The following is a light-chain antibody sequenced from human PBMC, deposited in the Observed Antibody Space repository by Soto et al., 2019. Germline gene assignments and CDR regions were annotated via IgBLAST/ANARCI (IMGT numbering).Light chain of an antibody. CDR3: CSYVGSYTSYV. V-gene: IGLV2-11*01. CDR2: DVT. J-gene: IGLJ1*01. Sequence: QSVLTQPRSVSGSPGQSVTISCTGTSSDVGGYNFVSWYHQHPGKAPKFMIYDVTKRPSGVPDRFSGSKSGNTASLTISGLQAEDEADYYCCSYVGSYTSYVFGTGTKLTVL. CDR1: SSDVGGYNF.